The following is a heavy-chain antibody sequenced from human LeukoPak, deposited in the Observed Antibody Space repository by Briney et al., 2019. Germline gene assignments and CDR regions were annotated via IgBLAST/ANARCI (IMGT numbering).Heavy chain of an antibody. CDR2: IYHSEST. V-gene: IGHV4-30-2*01. CDR3: ARGRGYSYVFDY. CDR1: GGSISSGGYY. Sequence: PSQTLSLTCTVSGGSISSGGYYWSWIRQPPGKGLEWIGYIYHSESTYYNPSLKSRVTISVDRSKNQFSLKLGSVTAADTAVYYCARGRGYSYVFDYWGQGTLVTVSS. D-gene: IGHD5-18*01. J-gene: IGHJ4*02.